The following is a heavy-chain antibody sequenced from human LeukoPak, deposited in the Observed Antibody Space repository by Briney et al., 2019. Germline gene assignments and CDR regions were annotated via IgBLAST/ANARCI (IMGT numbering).Heavy chain of an antibody. J-gene: IGHJ5*02. D-gene: IGHD1/OR15-1a*01. CDR2: INPSGDFR. CDR3: ARDYSGEWEQLTGWWFDP. V-gene: IGHV1-46*01. Sequence: ASVKVSCKASGYTFGTHWMHWVRQAPGQGLEWMGIINPSGDFRSYAQKFQGRITVTRDMSTRTVYMELSDLRPEDTAVYYCARDYSGEWEQLTGWWFDPWGQGTLVIVSS. CDR1: GYTFGTHW.